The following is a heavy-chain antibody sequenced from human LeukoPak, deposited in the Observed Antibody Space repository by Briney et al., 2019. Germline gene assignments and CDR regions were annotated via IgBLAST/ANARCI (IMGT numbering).Heavy chain of an antibody. Sequence: ASVKVSCKASGYTFTGYYMHWVRQAPGQGLEWMRWINPNSGGTNYAQKFQGRVTMTRDTSISTAYMELSRLRSDDTAVYYCARGAYYYDSSGYVPYWGQGTLVTVSS. V-gene: IGHV1-2*02. CDR1: GYTFTGYY. D-gene: IGHD3-22*01. CDR2: INPNSGGT. J-gene: IGHJ4*02. CDR3: ARGAYYYDSSGYVPY.